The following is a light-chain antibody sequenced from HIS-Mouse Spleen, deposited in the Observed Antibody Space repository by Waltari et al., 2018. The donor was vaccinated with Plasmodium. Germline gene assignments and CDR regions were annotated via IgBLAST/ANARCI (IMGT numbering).Light chain of an antibody. CDR2: KDS. J-gene: IGLJ3*02. CDR3: QSADSSGTPNWV. Sequence: SYELTQPPSVSVSPGQTARIPCPGAALPKPYGYWYQQKPGQAPVLVIYKDSERPSGIPERFSGSSSGTTVTLTISGVQAEDEADYYCQSADSSGTPNWVFGGGTKLTVL. CDR1: ALPKPY. V-gene: IGLV3-25*03.